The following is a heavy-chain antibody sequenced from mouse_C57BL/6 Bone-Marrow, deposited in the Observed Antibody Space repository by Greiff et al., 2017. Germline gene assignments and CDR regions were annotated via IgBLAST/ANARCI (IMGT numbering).Heavy chain of an antibody. CDR1: GFTFSDYG. D-gene: IGHD2-1*01. CDR3: ARHEDGNSFAY. J-gene: IGHJ3*01. Sequence: EVKLMESGGGLVQPGGSLKLSCAASGFTFSDYGMAWVRQAPRKGPEWVAFISNLAYSIYYADTVTGRFTISRENAKNTLYLEMSSLRSEDTAMYYCARHEDGNSFAYWGQGTLVTVSA. V-gene: IGHV5-15*01. CDR2: ISNLAYSI.